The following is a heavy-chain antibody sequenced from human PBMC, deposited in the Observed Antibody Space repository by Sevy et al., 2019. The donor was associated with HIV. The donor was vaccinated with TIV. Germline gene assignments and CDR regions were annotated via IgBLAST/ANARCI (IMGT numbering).Heavy chain of an antibody. V-gene: IGHV4-59*08. CDR1: GGSITGLY. J-gene: IGHJ4*02. Sequence: SESLSLTCTVSGGSITGLYWNWIRQPPGKGLEWIANIYYNGHIHYNPSLKSRVTLSLDTSKNQFSLRLSSVTAADTAMYYCAGENAWGRGYSWGQGTLVSVSS. D-gene: IGHD1-26*01. CDR2: IYYNGHI. CDR3: AGENAWGRGYS.